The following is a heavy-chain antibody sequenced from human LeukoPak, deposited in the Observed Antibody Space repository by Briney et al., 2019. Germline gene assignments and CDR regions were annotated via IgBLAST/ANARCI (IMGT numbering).Heavy chain of an antibody. CDR2: INSDGSST. CDR3: AREGGHYYDSSGYYYGSEYFDY. D-gene: IGHD3-22*01. V-gene: IGHV3-74*01. Sequence: GGSLRLSCAASGFTFSSYWMHWVRQAPGKGLVWVSRINSDGSSTSYADSVKGRFTISRDNAKNTLYLQMNSLRAEDTAVYYCAREGGHYYDSSGYYYGSEYFDYWGQGTLVTVSS. CDR1: GFTFSSYW. J-gene: IGHJ4*02.